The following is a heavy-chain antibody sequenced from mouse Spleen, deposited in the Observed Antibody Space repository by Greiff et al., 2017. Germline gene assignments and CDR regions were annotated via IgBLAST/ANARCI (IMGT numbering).Heavy chain of an antibody. V-gene: IGHV14-1*01. Sequence: VQLQQSGAELVRPGASVKLSCTASGFNIKDYYMHWVKQRPEQGLEWIGRIDPEDGDTEYAPKFQGKATMTADTSSNTAYLQLSSLTSEDTAVYYCTRGDSSGYVAYWGQGTLVTVSA. CDR1: GFNIKDYY. D-gene: IGHD3-2*01. J-gene: IGHJ3*01. CDR2: IDPEDGDT. CDR3: TRGDSSGYVAY.